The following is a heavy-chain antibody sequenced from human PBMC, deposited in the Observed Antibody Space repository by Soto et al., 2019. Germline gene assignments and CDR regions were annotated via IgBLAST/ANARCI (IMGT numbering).Heavy chain of an antibody. V-gene: IGHV1-18*01. CDR3: ARCIQQDYYYGMDV. CDR1: GYTFYSHS. D-gene: IGHD5-18*01. Sequence: EASVKVSCKASGYTFYSHSISWVRQAPGQGLEWMGRISSDNGNTRYAQKFRGRVTMTTDTSTSTVYMELRNLRSDDTAVYYCARCIQQDYYYGMDVWGQGTTVT. J-gene: IGHJ6*02. CDR2: ISSDNGNT.